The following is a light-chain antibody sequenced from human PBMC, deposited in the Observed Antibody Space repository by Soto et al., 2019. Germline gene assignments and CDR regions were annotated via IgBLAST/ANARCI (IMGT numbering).Light chain of an antibody. CDR2: EVS. CDR1: SSDVGGYNY. Sequence: QSALTQPASVSGSPGQSITISCTGTSSDVGGYNYVSWYQQHPGKAPKLMIYEVSHRPSGVSNRFSGSKSGNTASLTISGLQAEDEADYYCSSYISTRPVVFGGGTKLTVL. V-gene: IGLV2-14*01. CDR3: SSYISTRPVV. J-gene: IGLJ2*01.